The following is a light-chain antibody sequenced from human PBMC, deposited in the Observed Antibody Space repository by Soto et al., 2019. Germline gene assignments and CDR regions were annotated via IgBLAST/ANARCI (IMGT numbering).Light chain of an antibody. CDR2: AAS. J-gene: IGKJ1*01. CDR3: QQSYSTTWK. Sequence: DIQMTQSPSSLSASVGDRVTITCRASQGISTYLNWYQQKPGKAPKLLVYAASSLQSGVPSRFSGSGSETEFTLTISSLQPEDFATYSCQQSYSTTWKFGQGTKVEIK. CDR1: QGISTY. V-gene: IGKV1-39*01.